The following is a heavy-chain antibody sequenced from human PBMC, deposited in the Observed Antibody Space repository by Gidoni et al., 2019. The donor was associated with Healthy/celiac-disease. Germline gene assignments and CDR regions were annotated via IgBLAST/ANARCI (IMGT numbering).Heavy chain of an antibody. Sequence: QVQLVQAGAGVKKPGASVKVSCKAAGSTFTGYYLHWVRPAPGQGLEWRGWSNPNSGGTNYAQKFQGRVTMTRDTSISTAYMELSRLRSYDTAVYYCARDFEATVNLVYWGQGTLVTVSS. V-gene: IGHV1-2*02. CDR1: GSTFTGYY. J-gene: IGHJ4*02. D-gene: IGHD4-17*01. CDR2: SNPNSGGT. CDR3: ARDFEATVNLVY.